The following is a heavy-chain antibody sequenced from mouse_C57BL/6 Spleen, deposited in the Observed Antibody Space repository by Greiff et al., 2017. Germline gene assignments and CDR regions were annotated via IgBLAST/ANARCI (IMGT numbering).Heavy chain of an antibody. Sequence: QVQLQQSGAELVRPGTSVTMSCKASGYTFTNYWIGWAKQRPGHGLEWIGDIYPGGGYTNYNEKFKGKATLTADKSSSTAYMQFSSLTSEDSAIYYCARSLTAYAMDYWGQGTSVTVSS. CDR2: IYPGGGYT. CDR1: GYTFTNYW. D-gene: IGHD3-2*01. CDR3: ARSLTAYAMDY. J-gene: IGHJ4*01. V-gene: IGHV1-63*01.